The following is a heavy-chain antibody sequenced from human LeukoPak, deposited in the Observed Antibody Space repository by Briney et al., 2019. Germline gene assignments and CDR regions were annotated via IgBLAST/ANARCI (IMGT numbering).Heavy chain of an antibody. CDR1: GGSLSGTTSY. D-gene: IGHD3-10*01. J-gene: IGHJ4*02. CDR2: IYYSGNT. CDR3: ATLLSAARDY. Sequence: SETVTLSCTVSGGSLSGTTSYWAWIRQPPGKGLQWIGSIYYSGNTYYNPSLKSRRTISADTSKNQFSLTRNSGTAADTAVYYCATLLSAARDYWGQGILVTHSS. V-gene: IGHV4-39*01.